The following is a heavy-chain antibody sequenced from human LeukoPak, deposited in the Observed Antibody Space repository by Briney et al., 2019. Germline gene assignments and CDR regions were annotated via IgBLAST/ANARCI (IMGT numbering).Heavy chain of an antibody. CDR3: ARDLDSYATDQ. D-gene: IGHD3/OR15-3a*01. V-gene: IGHV3-7*01. J-gene: IGHJ5*02. Sequence: GGSLRLSCVASGFSPSRYWMSWVRQAPGKGLEWVANIGKDGSGNHYVDSVEGRFTISRDNAKNSLYLQMNSLRADDTAVYYCARDLDSYATDQWGQGTLVTVSS. CDR1: GFSPSRYW. CDR2: IGKDGSGN.